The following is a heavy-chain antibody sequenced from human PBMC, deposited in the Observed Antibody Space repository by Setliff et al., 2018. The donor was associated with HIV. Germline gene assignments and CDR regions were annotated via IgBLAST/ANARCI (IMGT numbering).Heavy chain of an antibody. CDR1: GFTFSSYW. Sequence: GGSLRLSCAASGFTFSSYWMHWVRQAPGKGLVWVSRIKSDGSYTSYADSVKGRFTISRDNAKNSLYLQMNSLRAEDMALYYCVRDKWLVPDTFDIWGQGTMVTVSS. CDR2: IKSDGSYT. D-gene: IGHD6-19*01. J-gene: IGHJ3*02. CDR3: VRDKWLVPDTFDI. V-gene: IGHV3-74*01.